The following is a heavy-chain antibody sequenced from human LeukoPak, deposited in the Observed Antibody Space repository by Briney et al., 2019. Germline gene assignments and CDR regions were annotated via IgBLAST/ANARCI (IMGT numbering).Heavy chain of an antibody. D-gene: IGHD4-11*01. CDR3: AKSGGSNLNWFDP. CDR1: GFTFSSYG. Sequence: GRSLRLSRAASGFTFSSYGMHWVRQAPGKGLEWVAVISYDGSNKYYADSVKGRFTISRDNSKNTLYLQMNSLRAEDTAVYYCAKSGGSNLNWFDPWGQGTLVTVSS. V-gene: IGHV3-30*18. CDR2: ISYDGSNK. J-gene: IGHJ5*02.